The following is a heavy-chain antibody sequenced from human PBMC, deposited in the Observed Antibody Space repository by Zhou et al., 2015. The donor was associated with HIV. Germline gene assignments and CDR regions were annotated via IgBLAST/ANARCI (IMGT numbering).Heavy chain of an antibody. V-gene: IGHV1-2*06. J-gene: IGHJ1*01. Sequence: QVQLVQSGAEVKKPGASVRVSCRTSGYTFTVYPIHWVRQAPGQGLEWMGRIDPNSGDTKYAQTFQGRVSVTRDSSISTAYMDLSRLISDDTAVYYCATSPGYTGGRFEEYLHHWGQGTLVTVSS. CDR1: GYTFTVYP. CDR2: IDPNSGDT. D-gene: IGHD2-8*02. CDR3: ATSPGYTGGRFEEYLHH.